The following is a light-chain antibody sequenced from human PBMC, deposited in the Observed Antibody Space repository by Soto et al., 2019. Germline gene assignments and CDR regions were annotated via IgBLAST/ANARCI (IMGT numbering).Light chain of an antibody. CDR2: DTS. V-gene: IGLV7-46*01. CDR1: TGAVTNDHF. CDR3: LLSYRGAYV. Sequence: QAVVTQEPSLTVSPGGRVTLTCDSSTGAVTNDHFPYWFQQKPGQAPRTLIYDTSRKHSRTPARFSGSLLGGSAALTLSGAQPEDEAEYYCLLSYRGAYVFGTGTKLTVL. J-gene: IGLJ1*01.